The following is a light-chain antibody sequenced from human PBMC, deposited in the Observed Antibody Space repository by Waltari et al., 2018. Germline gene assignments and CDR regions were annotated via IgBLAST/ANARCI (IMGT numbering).Light chain of an antibody. J-gene: IGLJ2*01. CDR1: SSNVGGYNY. CDR2: DVS. V-gene: IGLV2-14*03. Sequence: QSALTQPASVSGSPGQSITISCTGTSSNVGGYNYVSWYQQHPGKAPKLMIYDVSNRPAGVSNRFSGSKSGIAASLTISGLRAEDEADYYCRSYTSSSTVVFGGGTKLTVL. CDR3: RSYTSSSTVV.